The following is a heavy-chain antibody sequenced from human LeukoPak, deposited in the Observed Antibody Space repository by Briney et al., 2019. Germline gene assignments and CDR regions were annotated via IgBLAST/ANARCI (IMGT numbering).Heavy chain of an antibody. D-gene: IGHD5-24*01. V-gene: IGHV1-46*01. CDR3: ARANSVRDEAWWFNP. CDR2: ISPSGGST. J-gene: IGHJ5*02. CDR1: GYTFTGYW. Sequence: GASVKVSCKAFGYTFTGYWMHWVRQAPGQGPEWMGVISPSGGSTIYAQKFKGRVTLTRDMSTSTDYLELRRRRCEDTAVYYRARANSVRDEAWWFNPWGQGTLVTVSP.